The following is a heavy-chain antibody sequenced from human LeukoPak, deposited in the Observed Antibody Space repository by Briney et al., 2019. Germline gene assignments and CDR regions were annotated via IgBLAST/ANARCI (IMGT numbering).Heavy chain of an antibody. CDR1: GYTFTSYD. J-gene: IGHJ5*02. CDR3: AGSYDFWSGYYRGFDP. Sequence: ASVKVSCKASGYTFTSYDINWVRQATGQGLERMGWMNPNSGNTGYAQKFQGRVTMTRNTSISTDYMELSSLRSEDSAVYYCAGSYDFWSGYYRGFDPWGQGTLVTVSS. V-gene: IGHV1-8*01. D-gene: IGHD3-3*01. CDR2: MNPNSGNT.